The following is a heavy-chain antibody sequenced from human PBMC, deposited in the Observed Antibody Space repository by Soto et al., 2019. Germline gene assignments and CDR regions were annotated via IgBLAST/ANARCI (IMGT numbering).Heavy chain of an antibody. D-gene: IGHD1-20*01. J-gene: IGHJ6*02. CDR3: ARNISNFRYFYYVMYX. CDR1: GYTFTDSW. Sequence: PVEALKITCKGSGYTFTDSWIGWVRQLPGRGLELMVSIYPGDSDTRYSPSFQGHATITVDKSTSTAYLQWNTLKASDTAMYYCARNISNFRYFYYVMYXWGQGTRVTVS. V-gene: IGHV5-51*01. CDR2: IYPGDSDT.